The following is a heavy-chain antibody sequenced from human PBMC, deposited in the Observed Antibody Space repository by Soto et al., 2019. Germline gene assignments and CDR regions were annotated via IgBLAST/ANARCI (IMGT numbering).Heavy chain of an antibody. CDR1: GYSFTSYA. V-gene: IGHV1-3*01. J-gene: IGHJ3*02. CDR3: ARGAKYTADAFDI. CDR2: INAGNGNT. Sequence: GASVKVSCKASGYSFTSYAMHWVRQAPGQRLEWMGWINAGNGNTKYSQKFQGRVTITRDTSASTAYMELSSLRSEDTAVYYCARGAKYTADAFDIWGQGTMVTVSS. D-gene: IGHD1-26*01.